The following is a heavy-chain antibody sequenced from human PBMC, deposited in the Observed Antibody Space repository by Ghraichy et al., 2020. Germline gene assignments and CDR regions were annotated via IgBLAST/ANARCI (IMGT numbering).Heavy chain of an antibody. V-gene: IGHV3-48*03. D-gene: IGHD1-26*01. Sequence: GGSLRLSCAASGFTFSSYEMKWVRQAPGKGLEWVSDISSSGSTIYYADSVKGRFTISRDNAKNSLYLQMNSLRAEDTAVYYCARANSDYRLYFYYYYMDVWGKGTTVTVSS. CDR1: GFTFSSYE. CDR2: ISSSGSTI. CDR3: ARANSDYRLYFYYYYMDV. J-gene: IGHJ6*03.